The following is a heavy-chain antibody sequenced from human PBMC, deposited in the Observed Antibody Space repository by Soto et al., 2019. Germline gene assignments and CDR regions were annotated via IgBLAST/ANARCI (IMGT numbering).Heavy chain of an antibody. CDR3: AKGVYFEKGGTGSAFDY. D-gene: IGHD3-22*01. J-gene: IGHJ4*01. CDR2: ISHDGGNK. CDR1: GLTFSSYG. V-gene: IGHV3-30*18. Sequence: PGGSLRLCCAASGLTFSSYGMHWVRQAPGKGLGWVAVISHDGGNKYYADSVRGRFTISRDNSKNTLYLQMSSLRPEDTAVYYCAKGVYFEKGGTGSAFDYWGHATPVTVSS.